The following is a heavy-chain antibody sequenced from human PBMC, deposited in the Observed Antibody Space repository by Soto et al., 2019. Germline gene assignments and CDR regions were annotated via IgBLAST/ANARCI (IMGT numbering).Heavy chain of an antibody. Sequence: WETVCLTCTVSGGSSSSYYWSWIRQPPGKGLEWIGYIYYSGSTNYNPSLKSRVTISVDTSKNQFSLKLSSVTAADTAVYYCARRTPTDAFDIWGQGTMVTVSS. CDR3: ARRTPTDAFDI. J-gene: IGHJ3*02. D-gene: IGHD1-1*01. CDR1: GGSSSSYY. CDR2: IYYSGST. V-gene: IGHV4-59*01.